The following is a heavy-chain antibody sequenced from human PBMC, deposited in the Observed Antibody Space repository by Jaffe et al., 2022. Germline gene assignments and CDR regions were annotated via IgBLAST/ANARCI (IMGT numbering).Heavy chain of an antibody. D-gene: IGHD2-15*01. CDR3: AREWGYCSGGSCWGGYYFDY. Sequence: EVQLVESGGGLVQPGGSLRLSCAASGFTFSSYWMSWVRQAPGKGLEWVANIKQDGSEKYYVDSVKGRFTISRDNAKNSLYLQMNSLRAEDTAVYYCAREWGYCSGGSCWGGYYFDYWGQGTLVTVSS. CDR2: IKQDGSEK. J-gene: IGHJ4*02. CDR1: GFTFSSYW. V-gene: IGHV3-7*01.